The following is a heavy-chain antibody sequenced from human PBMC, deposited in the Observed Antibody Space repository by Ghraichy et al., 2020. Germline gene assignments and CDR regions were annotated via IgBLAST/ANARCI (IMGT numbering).Heavy chain of an antibody. J-gene: IGHJ3*02. CDR3: ARAEIAVADPDAFDI. CDR2: INHSGST. CDR1: GGSFSGYY. Sequence: SETLSLTCAVYGGSFSGYYWSWIRQPPGKGLEWIGEINHSGSTNYNPSLKSRVTISVDTSKNQFSLKLSSVTAADTAVYYCARAEIAVADPDAFDIWGQGTMVTVSS. D-gene: IGHD6-19*01. V-gene: IGHV4-34*01.